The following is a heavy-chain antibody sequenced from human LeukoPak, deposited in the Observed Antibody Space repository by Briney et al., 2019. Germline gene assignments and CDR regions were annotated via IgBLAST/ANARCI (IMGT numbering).Heavy chain of an antibody. D-gene: IGHD6-6*01. CDR3: ARRYSSSERFDY. J-gene: IGHJ4*02. CDR1: GGSISSSNW. V-gene: IGHV4-4*02. Sequence: PSETLSLTCAVSGGSISSSNWWSWVRQPPGKGLEWIGEIYHSGSTNYNPSLKSRVTISVDKSKNQSSLKLSSVTAADTAVYYCARRYSSSERFDYWGQGTLVTVSS. CDR2: IYHSGST.